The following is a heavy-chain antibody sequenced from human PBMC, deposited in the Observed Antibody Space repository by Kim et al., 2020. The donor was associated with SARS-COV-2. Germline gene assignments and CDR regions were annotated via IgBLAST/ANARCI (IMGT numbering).Heavy chain of an antibody. J-gene: IGHJ5*02. V-gene: IGHV3-23*01. Sequence: GGGTYYADSGMGRFTISRDNSKDTLYLQMNSLRVDDTAVYYCAKGGYLDPWGQGTLVTVSS. D-gene: IGHD3-22*01. CDR2: GGGT. CDR3: AKGGYLDP.